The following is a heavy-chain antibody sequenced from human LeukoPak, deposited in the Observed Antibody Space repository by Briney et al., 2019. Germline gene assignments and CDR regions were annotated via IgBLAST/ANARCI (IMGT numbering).Heavy chain of an antibody. CDR1: GGSISSGGYY. CDR2: IYHSGST. D-gene: IGHD3-22*01. CDR3: ARVPDSSGYYRDY. J-gene: IGHJ4*02. V-gene: IGHV4-30-2*01. Sequence: PSETLSLTCTVSGGSISSGGYYWSWIRQPPGKGLEWIGYIYHSGSTNYNPSLKSRVTISVDKSKNQFSLKLSSVTAADTAVYYCARVPDSSGYYRDYWGQGTLVTVSS.